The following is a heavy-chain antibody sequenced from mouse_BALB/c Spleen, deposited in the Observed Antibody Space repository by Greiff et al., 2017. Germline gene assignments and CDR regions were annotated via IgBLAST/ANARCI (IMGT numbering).Heavy chain of an antibody. CDR3: ARSMDEGLMDY. Sequence: EVQGVESGGGLVQPGGSRKLSCAASGFTFSSFGMHWVRQAPEKGLEWVAYISSGSSTIYYADTVKGRFTISRDNPKNTLFLQMTSLRSEDTAMYYCARSMDEGLMDYWGQGTSVTVSS. V-gene: IGHV5-17*02. CDR2: ISSGSSTI. D-gene: IGHD2-3*01. CDR1: GFTFSSFG. J-gene: IGHJ4*01.